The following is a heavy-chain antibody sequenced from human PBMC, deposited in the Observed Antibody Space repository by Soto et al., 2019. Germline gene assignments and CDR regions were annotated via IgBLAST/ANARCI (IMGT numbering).Heavy chain of an antibody. CDR3: ARVGCSGGSCYSPVDAFDI. V-gene: IGHV5-51*01. D-gene: IGHD2-15*01. CDR2: IYPGDSDT. CDR1: GYSFTSYW. J-gene: IGHJ3*02. Sequence: GESLKISCKGSGYSFTSYWIGWVRQMPGKGLEWMGIIYPGDSDTRYSPSFQGQVTISADKSISTAYLQWSSLKASDTAMYYCARVGCSGGSCYSPVDAFDIWGQGTMVTVSS.